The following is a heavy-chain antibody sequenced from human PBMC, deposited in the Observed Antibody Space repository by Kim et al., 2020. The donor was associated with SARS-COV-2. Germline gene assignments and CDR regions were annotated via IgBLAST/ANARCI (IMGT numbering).Heavy chain of an antibody. J-gene: IGHJ4*02. CDR3: ARPSHYGSGSYVDY. V-gene: IGHV4-39*01. D-gene: IGHD3-10*01. Sequence: PSLKSRVTISVDTYKTQFSLKLSSVTAADTAVYYCARPSHYGSGSYVDYWGQGTLVTVSS.